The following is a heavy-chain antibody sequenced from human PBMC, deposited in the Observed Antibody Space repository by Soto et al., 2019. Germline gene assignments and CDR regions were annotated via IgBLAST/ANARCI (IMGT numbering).Heavy chain of an antibody. CDR1: GFTFSSYA. J-gene: IGHJ3*01. CDR3: AKGITYYYDSSGYGLS. Sequence: PGGSLRLSCAASGFTFSSYAMHWVRQAPGKGLEWVAVISYDGNNKYYADSVKGRFTISRDNSKNTLYLQMNSLRAEDTALYYCAKGITYYYDSSGYGLSWGQGTMVTVSS. D-gene: IGHD3-22*01. V-gene: IGHV3-30*18. CDR2: ISYDGNNK.